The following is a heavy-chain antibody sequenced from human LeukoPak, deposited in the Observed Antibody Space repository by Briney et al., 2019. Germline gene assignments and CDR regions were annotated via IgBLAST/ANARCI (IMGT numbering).Heavy chain of an antibody. V-gene: IGHV4-34*01. D-gene: IGHD2-15*01. J-gene: IGHJ4*02. Sequence: SETLSLTCAVYGGSLSGYYWSWICQPPGKGLEWIGEINHSGSTNYNPSLKSRVTISVDTSKNLFSLKLSSVTAADTAVYYCARFVVGDIVVVVAAEGYFDYWGQGTLVTVSS. CDR3: ARFVVGDIVVVVAAEGYFDY. CDR1: GGSLSGYY. CDR2: INHSGST.